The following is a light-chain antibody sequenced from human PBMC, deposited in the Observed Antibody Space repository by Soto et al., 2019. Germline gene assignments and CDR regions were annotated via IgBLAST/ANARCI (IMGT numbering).Light chain of an antibody. V-gene: IGKV3-20*01. CDR3: QQYGISRA. Sequence: DIVLTQSPGTLSLSPGEKATLSCRASQSVSRSYLAWYQQKPGQAPRLLIYGASSRATGIPDRFSGSGSGTDFTLTINRLEPEDFAVYYCQQYGISRAFGQGSKV. CDR1: QSVSRSY. CDR2: GAS. J-gene: IGKJ1*01.